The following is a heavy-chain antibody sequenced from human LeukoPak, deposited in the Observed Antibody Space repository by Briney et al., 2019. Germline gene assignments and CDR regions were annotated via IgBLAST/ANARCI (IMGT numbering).Heavy chain of an antibody. CDR3: ARNIMGVLVFED. J-gene: IGHJ4*02. Sequence: PGGSLRLSCAASGFTFSTYGMNWVRQAPGKGLEWGSYICSSSSIMDYADSVKGRFTISRDNSKNSLYLQMNSLRDEDTAVYYCARNIMGVLVFEDWGQGTLVTVSS. V-gene: IGHV3-48*02. CDR2: ICSSSSIM. CDR1: GFTFSTYG. D-gene: IGHD3-16*02.